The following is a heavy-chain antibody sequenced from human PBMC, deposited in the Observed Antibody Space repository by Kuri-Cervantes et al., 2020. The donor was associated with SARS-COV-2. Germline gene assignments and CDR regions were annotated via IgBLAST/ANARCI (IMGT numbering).Heavy chain of an antibody. Sequence: ASVKVSCKTSGYNFNSYGVTWVRQAPGQGLEWMGWISAYNGNTNYAQKLQGRVTMTTDTSTSTAYMELRSLRSDDTAVYYCARVLAAALDYWGQGTLVTVSS. CDR2: ISAYNGNT. V-gene: IGHV1-18*01. CDR3: ARVLAAALDY. D-gene: IGHD6-13*01. J-gene: IGHJ4*02. CDR1: GYNFNSYG.